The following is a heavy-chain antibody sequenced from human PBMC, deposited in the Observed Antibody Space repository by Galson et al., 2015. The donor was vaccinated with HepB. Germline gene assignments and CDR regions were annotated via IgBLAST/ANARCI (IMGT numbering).Heavy chain of an antibody. J-gene: IGHJ3*02. CDR2: ISYDGSNK. Sequence: SLRLSCAASGFTFSSYAMHWVRQAPGKGLEWVAVISYDGSNKYYADSVKGRFTISRDNSKNTLYLQMNSLRAEDTAVYYCASRYSYAEFNDAFDIWGQGTMVTVSS. D-gene: IGHD5-18*01. V-gene: IGHV3-30-3*01. CDR1: GFTFSSYA. CDR3: ASRYSYAEFNDAFDI.